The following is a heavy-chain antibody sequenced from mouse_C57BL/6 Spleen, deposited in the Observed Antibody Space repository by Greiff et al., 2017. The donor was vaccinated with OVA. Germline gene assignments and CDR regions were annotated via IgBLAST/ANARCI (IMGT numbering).Heavy chain of an antibody. CDR3: GTTVVDGAY. Sequence: VKLMESGPELVKPGASVKISCKASGYAFSSSWMNWVKQRPGKGLEWIGRIYPGDGDTNYNGKFKGKATLTADKSSSTAYMQLSSLTSEDSAVYYCGTTVVDGAYWGQGTLVTVSA. J-gene: IGHJ3*01. V-gene: IGHV1-82*01. CDR2: IYPGDGDT. CDR1: GYAFSSSW. D-gene: IGHD1-1*01.